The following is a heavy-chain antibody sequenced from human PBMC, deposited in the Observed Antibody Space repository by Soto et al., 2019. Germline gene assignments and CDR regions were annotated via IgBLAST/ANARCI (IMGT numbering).Heavy chain of an antibody. CDR3: AREEHDYCGTSPFDY. J-gene: IGHJ4*02. CDR2: IIPICGTA. V-gene: IGHV1-69*01. Sequence: QVQLVQSGAEVKKPGSSVKVSCKASGGTFSSYAISWVRQAPGQGLEWMGGIIPICGTANYAQKFQGRVTITADEPTSTAYMELSSLRSEDTAVYYCAREEHDYCGTSPFDYWGQGTLVTLSS. D-gene: IGHD4-17*01. CDR1: GGTFSSYA.